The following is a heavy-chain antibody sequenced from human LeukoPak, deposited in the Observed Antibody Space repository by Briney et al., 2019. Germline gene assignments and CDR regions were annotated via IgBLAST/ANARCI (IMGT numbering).Heavy chain of an antibody. V-gene: IGHV4-59*01. Sequence: PSETLSLTCIVSGVSISSYYWSWIRQFPGKGLEWIGYIHYSGSANYNPSLKSRVSISVDTSKKQFSLKLNSVTAADTAVYYCATVDSYGSRLDYWGQGTLVTASS. CDR3: ATVDSYGSRLDY. CDR1: GVSISSYY. CDR2: IHYSGSA. J-gene: IGHJ4*02. D-gene: IGHD5-18*01.